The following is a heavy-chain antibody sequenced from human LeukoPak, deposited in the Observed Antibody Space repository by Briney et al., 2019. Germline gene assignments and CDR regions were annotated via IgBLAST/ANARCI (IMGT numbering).Heavy chain of an antibody. CDR1: GYTFTGYY. CDR2: INPNSGGT. J-gene: IGHJ4*02. CDR3: ARERWYYGSGNYYPYDY. D-gene: IGHD3-10*01. V-gene: IGHV1-2*02. Sequence: ASVKVSCKASGYTFTGYYMHWVRQAPGQGLEWMGWINPNSGGTNYAQKFQGRVTMTRDTSTNTAYMELRSLRSDDTALYYCARERWYYGSGNYYPYDYWGQGTLVTVSS.